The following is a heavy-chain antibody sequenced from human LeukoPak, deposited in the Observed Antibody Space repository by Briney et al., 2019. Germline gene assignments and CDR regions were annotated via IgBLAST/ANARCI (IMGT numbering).Heavy chain of an antibody. J-gene: IGHJ6*02. Sequence: ASETLSLTCAVYGGSFSGYYWSGIRQPPGKALEWIGEINHSGSTNYNPSLKTLVTISVDTSKRQSSLKLSSVTAADTAVYYCARVFYYCSSTSGYAGNYYYYYGMDVWGQGTTVTVSS. CDR1: GGSFSGYY. CDR3: ARVFYYCSSTSGYAGNYYYYYGMDV. D-gene: IGHD2-2*01. CDR2: INHSGST. V-gene: IGHV4-34*01.